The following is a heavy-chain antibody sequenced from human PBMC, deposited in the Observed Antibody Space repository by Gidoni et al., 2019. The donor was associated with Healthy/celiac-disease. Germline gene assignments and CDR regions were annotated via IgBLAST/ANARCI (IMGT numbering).Heavy chain of an antibody. CDR1: GFTFSSYS. V-gene: IGHV3-21*01. CDR2: ISSSGSTI. D-gene: IGHD6-19*01. Sequence: VQLVASGGGLVKPGGSLRLSCAASGFTFSSYSMNWVRKAPGKGLGWVSSISSSGSTIYYADSVKGRFTISRDNAKNSLYLQMNSLRAEDTAVYYCERDKYSSGWYWSYWGQGTLVTVSS. CDR3: ERDKYSSGWYWSY. J-gene: IGHJ4*02.